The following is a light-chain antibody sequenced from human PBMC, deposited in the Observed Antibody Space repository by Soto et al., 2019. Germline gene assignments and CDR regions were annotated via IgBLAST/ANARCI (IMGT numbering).Light chain of an antibody. V-gene: IGKV3-11*01. CDR2: DAS. CDR1: RSVFGY. Sequence: EVVLTQSPATLSLSPGERAPLSCRASRSVFGYLAWYQQKPGQPPRLLIYDASNRATGIPARFSGSGSETEFTLTIRSLQSEDFAVYFRQQYNNWPSVGQGTRLEIK. J-gene: IGKJ5*01. CDR3: QQYNNWPS.